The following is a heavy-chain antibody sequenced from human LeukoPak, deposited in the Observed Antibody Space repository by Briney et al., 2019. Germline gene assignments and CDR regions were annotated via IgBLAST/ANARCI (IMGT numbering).Heavy chain of an antibody. D-gene: IGHD2-2*01. CDR3: ARGLSIGYCSSTSCPNAFDI. Sequence: SETLSLTCTVSGGSISSYYWSWIRQPPGKGLEWIGYIYYSGSTNYNPSLKSRVTMSVDTSKNQFSLKLSSVTAADTAVYYCARGLSIGYCSSTSCPNAFDIWGQGTMVTVSS. V-gene: IGHV4-59*12. CDR1: GGSISSYY. CDR2: IYYSGST. J-gene: IGHJ3*02.